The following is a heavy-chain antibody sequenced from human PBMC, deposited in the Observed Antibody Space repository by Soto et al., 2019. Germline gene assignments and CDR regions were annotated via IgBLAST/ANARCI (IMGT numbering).Heavy chain of an antibody. CDR3: ARGGVGAAGGMDV. J-gene: IGHJ6*02. CDR1: GYTFTIYT. V-gene: IGHV1-69*08. Sequence: QVQLVQSGAEVKKPGSSVKVSCKSSGYTFTIYTVTWVRQAPGKGLEWMGRIIPIFTQPNYAQKFQDRVTITADNSTSTVYMELSGLRYEDTAVYYCARGGVGAAGGMDVWGQGTTVTVSS. CDR2: IIPIFTQP. D-gene: IGHD1-26*01.